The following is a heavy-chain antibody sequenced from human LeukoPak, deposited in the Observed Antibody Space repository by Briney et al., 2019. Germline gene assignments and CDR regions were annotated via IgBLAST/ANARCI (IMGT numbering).Heavy chain of an antibody. J-gene: IGHJ4*02. Sequence: SETLSLTCTVSGGSISSSSYYWGWIRQPPGKGLEWIGSIYYSGSTYYNPSLKSRVTISVDTSKNQFSLKLSSVTAADTAIYYCATYRQVLLPFESWGQGTLVTVSS. CDR2: IYYSGST. V-gene: IGHV4-39*07. CDR1: GGSISSSSYY. CDR3: ATYRQVLLPFES. D-gene: IGHD2-8*02.